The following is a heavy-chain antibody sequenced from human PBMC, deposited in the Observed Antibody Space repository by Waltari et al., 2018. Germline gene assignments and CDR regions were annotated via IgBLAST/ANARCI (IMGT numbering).Heavy chain of an antibody. CDR2: IYPGDSDT. D-gene: IGHD1-1*01. V-gene: IGHV5-51*01. J-gene: IGHJ5*02. CDR1: GYSFTKYW. CDR3: ARRAGSTVGYWFDP. Sequence: EVQLVQPGAEVKKHGEFLKISCKTSGYSFTKYWIGWVRTLPGPGLEWMGIIYPGDSDTRYSPSFQGQVTISADKSISTAYLQWSSLKASDTAIYYCARRAGSTVGYWFDPWGQGTLVTVSS.